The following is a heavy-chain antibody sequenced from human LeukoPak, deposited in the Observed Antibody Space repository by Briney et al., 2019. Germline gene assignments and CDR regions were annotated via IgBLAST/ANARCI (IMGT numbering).Heavy chain of an antibody. J-gene: IGHJ5*02. CDR3: ARAMSVAGIFNWFDP. V-gene: IGHV5-51*01. Sequence: GESLKISCKGSGYSFTSYWIGWVRQMPGKGLEWMGIIFPADSDTRYSPSFQGQVTISADKSITTAYLQWSSLEASDTAMYYCARAMSVAGIFNWFDPWGQGTLVPVSS. CDR1: GYSFTSYW. D-gene: IGHD6-19*01. CDR2: IFPADSDT.